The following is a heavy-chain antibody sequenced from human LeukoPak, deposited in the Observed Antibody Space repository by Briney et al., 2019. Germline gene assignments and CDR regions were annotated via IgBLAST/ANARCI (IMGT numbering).Heavy chain of an antibody. CDR2: ISAYNGNT. CDR1: GYTFTSYG. V-gene: IGHV1-18*01. Sequence: GASVKVSCKASGYTFTSYGVTWVRQAPGQGLEWMGWISAYNGNTNYAQKLQGRVTMTTDTSTSTAYMELRSLRSDDTAVYYCARDGYYDSSGSDDYWGQGTLVTVSS. J-gene: IGHJ4*02. D-gene: IGHD3-22*01. CDR3: ARDGYYDSSGSDDY.